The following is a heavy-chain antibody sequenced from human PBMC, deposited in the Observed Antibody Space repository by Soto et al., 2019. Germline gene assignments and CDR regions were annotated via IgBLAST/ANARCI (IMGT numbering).Heavy chain of an antibody. CDR2: IYHSGST. D-gene: IGHD3-3*01. V-gene: IGHV4-30-2*01. Sequence: SETLSLTCAVSGGSISSGGYSWSWIRQPPGKGLEWIGYIYHSGSTYYNPSLKSRVTISVDRSKNQFSLKLSTVTAADTAVYYCARGFWSGLSGMDVWGQGTTVTVSS. CDR1: GGSISSGGYS. J-gene: IGHJ6*02. CDR3: ARGFWSGLSGMDV.